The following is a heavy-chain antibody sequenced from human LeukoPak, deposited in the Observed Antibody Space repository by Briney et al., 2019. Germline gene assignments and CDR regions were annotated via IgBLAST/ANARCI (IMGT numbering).Heavy chain of an antibody. CDR1: GGSFSGYY. CDR2: INHSGST. J-gene: IGHJ5*02. CDR3: ARALDYGGNSGRFDP. D-gene: IGHD4-23*01. V-gene: IGHV4-34*01. Sequence: PSETLSLTCAVYGGSFSGYYWSWIRQPPGKGLEWIGEINHSGSTNYNPSLKSRVTISVDTSKNQSSLKLSSVTAADTAVYYCARALDYGGNSGRFDPWGQGTLVTVSS.